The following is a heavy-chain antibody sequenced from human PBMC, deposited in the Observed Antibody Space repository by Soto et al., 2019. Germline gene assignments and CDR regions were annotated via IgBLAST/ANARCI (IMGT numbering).Heavy chain of an antibody. V-gene: IGHV3-30*18. D-gene: IGHD3-10*01. CDR1: GFTFSSYG. CDR3: AKSRMPYYASCLGY. J-gene: IGHJ4*02. CDR2: ISYDGSNE. Sequence: QVQLVESGGGVVQPGRSLRLSCAASGFTFSSYGMHWVRQAPGKGLEWVALISYDGSNEYYADSVKGRFTISRDNSKNTLYLQMNSLRPEDTAVYYCAKSRMPYYASCLGYWGQGTLVTVSS.